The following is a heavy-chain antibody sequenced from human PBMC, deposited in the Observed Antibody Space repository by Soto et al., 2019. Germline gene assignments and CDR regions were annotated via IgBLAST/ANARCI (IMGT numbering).Heavy chain of an antibody. CDR3: ARGRYLDSSDYWVANLPFDH. J-gene: IGHJ4*02. CDR2: ISRSGRGSA. CDR1: GFTFNSYV. V-gene: IGHV3-23*01. D-gene: IGHD3-22*01. Sequence: EVQLLESGRALVQPGGSLRLSCAASGFTFNSYVMTWVRQAPGEGLEWVSSISRSGRGSAYYADSVKGRFTISRDNYENTLFLQMNNLRDEDTALYYCARGRYLDSSDYWVANLPFDHWGLGTLVTVSS.